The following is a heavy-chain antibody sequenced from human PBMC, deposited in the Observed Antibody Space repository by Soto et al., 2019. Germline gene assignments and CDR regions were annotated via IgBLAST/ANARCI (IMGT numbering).Heavy chain of an antibody. V-gene: IGHV3-23*01. D-gene: IGHD2-15*01. CDR3: AKDRGGGRPSARFDI. J-gene: IGHJ3*02. CDR2: NSGSGGST. CDR1: GFIFSNYG. Sequence: EVQLLESGGGLVQPGGSLRLSCAASGFIFSNYGMSWVRQAPGKGLEWVSGNSGSGGSTYYADSVKGRFTISRDNSRDTLYLQMNSLRAEDTAVYYCAKDRGGGRPSARFDIWGQGTMVTVSS.